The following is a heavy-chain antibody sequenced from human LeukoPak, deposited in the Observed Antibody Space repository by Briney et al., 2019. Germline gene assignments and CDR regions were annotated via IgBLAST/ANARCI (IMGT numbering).Heavy chain of an antibody. D-gene: IGHD6-19*01. Sequence: SETLSLTCTVSGASISSYYWSWIRQPPGKGLEWIGYIYYSGSTSYNPSLMSRVTISVDTSKNQLSLKLSSVTAADTAVYYCARGYSSGWYNNWFDPWGQGTLVTVSS. V-gene: IGHV4-59*01. CDR3: ARGYSSGWYNNWFDP. J-gene: IGHJ5*02. CDR2: IYYSGST. CDR1: GASISSYY.